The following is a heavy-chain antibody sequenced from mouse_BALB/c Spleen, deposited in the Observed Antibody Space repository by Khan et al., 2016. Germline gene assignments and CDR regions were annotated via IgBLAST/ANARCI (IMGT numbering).Heavy chain of an antibody. Sequence: EVQLQEAGPSLVKPSQTLSLTCSVTGDSITSGYRNWIRKFPGNKLEYIGYISYSGSTYYNPSLKSRISITRDTSKNQYYLQLNSVTTEVTATYYCARYYYGSSDYWGQGTTLTVSS. CDR2: ISYSGST. J-gene: IGHJ2*01. CDR1: GDSITSGY. CDR3: ARYYYGSSDY. V-gene: IGHV3-8*02. D-gene: IGHD1-1*01.